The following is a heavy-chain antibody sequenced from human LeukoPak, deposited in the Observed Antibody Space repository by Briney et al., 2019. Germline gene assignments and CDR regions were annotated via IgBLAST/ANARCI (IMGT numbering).Heavy chain of an antibody. CDR1: GFTFSSAW. V-gene: IGHV3-15*07. CDR2: IRSNSDGGTI. CDR3: ATDFYDTT. Sequence: TGGSLRLSCATSGFTFSSAWMNWVRQAPGKGLEWVGRIRSNSDGGTIDYAAPVKGRFALSRDDSKNTLYLQMNSLQTEDTAVYYCATDFYDTTWGQGTLVTVSS. D-gene: IGHD3-22*01. J-gene: IGHJ5*02.